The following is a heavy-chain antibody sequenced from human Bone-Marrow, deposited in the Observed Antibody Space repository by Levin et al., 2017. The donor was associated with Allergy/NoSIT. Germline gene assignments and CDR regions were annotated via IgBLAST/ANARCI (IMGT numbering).Heavy chain of an antibody. D-gene: IGHD3-22*01. CDR1: GYTFTGYY. J-gene: IGHJ4*02. V-gene: IGHV1-2*02. CDR2: INPNGGGT. CDR3: ARGYYYDSSHYIY. Sequence: GESLKISCKASGYTFTGYYMHWVRQAPGQGLEWMGRINPNGGGTNLAQKFQGRVTMTRDTSISTAYMELSRLRSDDTAVYYCARGYYYDSSHYIYWGQGTLVTVSS.